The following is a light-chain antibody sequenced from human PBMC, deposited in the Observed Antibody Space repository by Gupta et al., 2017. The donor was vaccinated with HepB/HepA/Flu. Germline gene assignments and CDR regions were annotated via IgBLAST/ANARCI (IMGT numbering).Light chain of an antibody. CDR2: SKK. J-gene: IGLJ3*02. CDR1: SSNIERYG. Sequence: QSALTQSPSASGTPGQRVTISCSGSSSNIERYGVYWYQQLPGTAPKLLIYSKKKRPSGVPNRFSGSKSGTSASLAISGLRSEDEADYYWQTWEDSLSGWVFGGGTKLTVL. CDR3: QTWEDSLSGWV. V-gene: IGLV1-47*02.